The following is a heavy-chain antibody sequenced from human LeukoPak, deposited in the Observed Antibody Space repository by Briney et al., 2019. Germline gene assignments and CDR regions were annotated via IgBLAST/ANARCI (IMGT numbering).Heavy chain of an antibody. J-gene: IGHJ4*02. Sequence: GGSLRLSCAASGFTFSSYAMGWVRQAPGKGLEWLSAISGSGGSTYYADSVKGRFTISRDNSKNTLYLQMNSLRAEDTAVYYCAKGGSSWIFDYWGQGTLVTVSS. CDR2: ISGSGGST. CDR1: GFTFSSYA. D-gene: IGHD6-13*01. V-gene: IGHV3-23*01. CDR3: AKGGSSWIFDY.